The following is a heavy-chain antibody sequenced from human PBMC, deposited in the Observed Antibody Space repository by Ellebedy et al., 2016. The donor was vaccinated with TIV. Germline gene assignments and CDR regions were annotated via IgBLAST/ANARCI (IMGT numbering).Heavy chain of an antibody. CDR2: VSAYSGNT. CDR1: GYTFIDYG. CDR3: ARYSGSGTYYRNGMDV. Sequence: AASVKVSCKSSGYTFIDYGVTWVRQAPGQVLYWMGWVSAYSGNTNYAENLQGRVTMTTDTSTDTAYMELRSLRSDDTAVYYCARYSGSGTYYRNGMDVWGQGTTVTVSS. V-gene: IGHV1-18*01. J-gene: IGHJ6*02. D-gene: IGHD3-10*01.